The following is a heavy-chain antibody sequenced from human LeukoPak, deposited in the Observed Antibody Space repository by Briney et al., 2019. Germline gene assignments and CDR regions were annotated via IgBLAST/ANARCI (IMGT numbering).Heavy chain of an antibody. CDR2: ISYDGGDK. CDR3: ASSNPRFLWYSHLES. V-gene: IGHV3-30*04. Sequence: PGGSLRLSCAASGFTFSSYSIHWVRQAPGKGLEWVAVISYDGGDKYSADSVKGQFTVSRDNSKNTLSLQMNSLRPEDTAVYYCASSNPRFLWYSHLESWGQGTLVTVSS. J-gene: IGHJ5*02. CDR1: GFTFSSYS. D-gene: IGHD6-13*01.